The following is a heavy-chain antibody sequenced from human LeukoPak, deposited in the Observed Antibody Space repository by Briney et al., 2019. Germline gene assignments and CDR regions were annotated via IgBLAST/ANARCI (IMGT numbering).Heavy chain of an antibody. CDR3: ARGNILTGYCFDF. J-gene: IGHJ4*02. CDR1: GGSITGYY. V-gene: IGHV4-34*01. CDR2: FHYTGAT. Sequence: SETLSLTCAVYGGSITGYYWSWIRQTPGRGLEWVGEFHYTGATSYNPSLKSRATISTDTSKNQFSLRLSSVTAADTAVYYCARGNILTGYCFDFWGQGALVTVSS. D-gene: IGHD3-9*01.